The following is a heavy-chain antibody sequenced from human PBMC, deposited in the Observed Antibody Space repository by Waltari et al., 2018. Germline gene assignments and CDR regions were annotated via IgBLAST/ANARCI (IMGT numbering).Heavy chain of an antibody. CDR1: GYTLTELS. V-gene: IGHV1-24*01. D-gene: IGHD5-18*01. J-gene: IGHJ6*02. CDR2: CDREDGET. CDR3: ATGGYSYGSYYYYGMDV. Sequence: VLLVQSGAEVKKHGASVRVLCKVSGYTLTELSMHWLRHALGKGLEWMGGCDREDGETIYAQKFQGRVTMTEDTSTDTAYMELSSLRSEDTAVYYCATGGYSYGSYYYYGMDVWGQGTTVTVSS.